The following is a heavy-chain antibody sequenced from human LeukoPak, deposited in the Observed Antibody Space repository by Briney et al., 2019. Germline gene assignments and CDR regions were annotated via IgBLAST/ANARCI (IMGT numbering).Heavy chain of an antibody. CDR2: ISAYNGNT. D-gene: IGHD3-3*01. CDR1: GYTFTSYG. V-gene: IGHV1-18*01. J-gene: IGHJ4*02. CDR3: ARTGVFGVVIIWPTYLDY. Sequence: ASVKVSCKASGYTFTSYGISWVRQAPGQGLEWMGWISAYNGNTNYAQKLQGRVTMTTDTSTSTAYMELRSLRSDDTAVYYCARTGVFGVVIIWPTYLDYWGQGTLVTVSS.